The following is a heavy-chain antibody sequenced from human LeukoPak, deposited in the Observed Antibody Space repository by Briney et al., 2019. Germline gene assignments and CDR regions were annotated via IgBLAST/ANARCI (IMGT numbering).Heavy chain of an antibody. CDR3: AREDYYFDS. J-gene: IGHJ4*02. Sequence: SETLSLTCSVYGGSITAYYWSWIRQPPGKGLEWIGEINHSRGTKYNPSLESRVTILLDASKNEFSLNLNSVTAADTAVYYCAREDYYFDSWGQGALVTVSS. CDR1: GGSITAYY. V-gene: IGHV4-34*01. CDR2: INHSRGT.